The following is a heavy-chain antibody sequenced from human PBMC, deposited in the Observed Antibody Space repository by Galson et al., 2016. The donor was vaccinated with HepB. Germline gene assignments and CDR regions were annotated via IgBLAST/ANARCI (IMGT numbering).Heavy chain of an antibody. CDR3: ARRGASYDYVWGTYLSH. CDR1: GFTFDDYA. CDR2: ISWNSGSI. Sequence: SLRLSCAASGFTFDDYAMHWVRQGPGKGLEWVSGISWNSGSIGYADSVKGRFMISRDNAKNSLYLQMNSLTTEDTALYYCARRGASYDYVWGTYLSHWGQGTLVTVSS. J-gene: IGHJ4*02. D-gene: IGHD3-16*02. V-gene: IGHV3-9*01.